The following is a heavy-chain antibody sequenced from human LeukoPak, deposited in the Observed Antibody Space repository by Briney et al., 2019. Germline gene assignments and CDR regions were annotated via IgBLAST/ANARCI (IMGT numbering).Heavy chain of an antibody. D-gene: IGHD3-22*01. J-gene: IGHJ6*03. V-gene: IGHV3-53*01. CDR3: ARDQGSVYYDSSGYPYYYYYMDV. CDR1: GFTVSSNY. CDR2: IYSGGST. Sequence: GGSLRLSCAASGFTVSSNYMSWVRRAPGKGLEWVSVIYSGGSTYDADSVKGRFTISRDNSKNTLYLQMNSLRAEDTAVYYCARDQGSVYYDSSGYPYYYYYMDVWGKGTTVTVSS.